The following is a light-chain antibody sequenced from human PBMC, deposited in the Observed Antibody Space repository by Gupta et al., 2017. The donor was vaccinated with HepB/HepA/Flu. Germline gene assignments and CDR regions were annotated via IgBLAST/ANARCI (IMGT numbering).Light chain of an antibody. J-gene: IGKJ1*01. V-gene: IGKV1-39*01. Sequence: DIQMTQSPSSLSASVGDRVTITCRASQSISSYLDWYQQKPGKAPKLLIYAASRVQSGVPSRFSGSGSGTDFTLTISRLQPEDFATYYCQQIDSTPKTFGQGTKVEIK. CDR2: AAS. CDR1: QSISSY. CDR3: QQIDSTPKT.